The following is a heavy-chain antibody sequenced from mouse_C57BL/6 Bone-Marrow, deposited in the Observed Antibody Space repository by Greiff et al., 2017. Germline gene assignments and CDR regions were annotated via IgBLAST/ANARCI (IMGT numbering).Heavy chain of an antibody. D-gene: IGHD1-1*01. Sequence: EVQLQQSGAELVKPGASVKLSCTASGFNIKDYYMHWVKQRTEQGLEWIGRIDPEDGETKYAPKFQGKATLTADTSSNTAYLQLSSLTSEDTAVYYCARYYYGSSSYYAMDYWGQGTSVTVSS. J-gene: IGHJ4*01. CDR3: ARYYYGSSSYYAMDY. CDR2: IDPEDGET. CDR1: GFNIKDYY. V-gene: IGHV14-2*01.